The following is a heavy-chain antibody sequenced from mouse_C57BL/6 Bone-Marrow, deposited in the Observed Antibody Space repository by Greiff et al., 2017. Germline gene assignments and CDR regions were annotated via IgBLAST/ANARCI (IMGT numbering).Heavy chain of an antibody. CDR1: GFSLSTSGMG. Sequence: QVTLKVSGPGILQSSQTLSLTCSFSGFSLSTSGMGVSWIRQPSGKGLEWLAHIYWDDDKRYNPSLKSRLTISKDTSRNQVFLKITSVDTADTATYDCASLSSRLPHWYFDVWGTGTTVTVSS. V-gene: IGHV8-12*01. CDR3: ASLSSRLPHWYFDV. J-gene: IGHJ1*03. CDR2: IYWDDDK. D-gene: IGHD6-2*01.